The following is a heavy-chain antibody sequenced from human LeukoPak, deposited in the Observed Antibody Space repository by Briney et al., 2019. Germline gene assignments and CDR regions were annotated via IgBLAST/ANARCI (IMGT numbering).Heavy chain of an antibody. D-gene: IGHD3-3*01. V-gene: IGHV3-30*04. CDR3: ARDPFDFWSGYYSYYFDY. CDR2: ISYDGSNK. CDR1: GFTFSSYA. J-gene: IGHJ4*02. Sequence: GGSLRLSCAASGFTFSSYAMHRVRQAPGKGLEWVAVISYDGSNKYYADSVKGRFTISRDNSKNTLYLQMNSLRAEDTAVYYCARDPFDFWSGYYSYYFDYWGQGTLVTVSS.